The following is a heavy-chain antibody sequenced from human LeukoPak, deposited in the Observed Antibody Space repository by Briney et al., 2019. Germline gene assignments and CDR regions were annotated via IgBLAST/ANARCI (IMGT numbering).Heavy chain of an antibody. CDR3: AREVDGSDP. CDR1: GLTFSTTS. V-gene: IGHV3-21*01. CDR2: ISSSSSYI. Sequence: GGSLRLSCVASGLTFSTTSMNWVRQAPGKGLEWVSSISSSSSYIYYADSVKGRFTISRDNAKNSLYLQMNSLRAEDTAAYYCAREVDGSDPWGQGTLVTVSS. J-gene: IGHJ5*02.